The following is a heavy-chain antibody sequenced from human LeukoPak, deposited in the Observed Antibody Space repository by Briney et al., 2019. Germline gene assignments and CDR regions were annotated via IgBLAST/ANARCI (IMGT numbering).Heavy chain of an antibody. CDR2: IYYSGST. CDR3: ARQSLYSSSWYYYYYMDV. CDR1: GGSISSSSYY. J-gene: IGHJ6*03. Sequence: PSETLSLTCTVSGGSISSSSYYWGWIRQPPGKGLEWIGSIYYSGSTYYNPSLKSRVTISVDMSKNQFSLKLSSVTAADTAVYYCARQSLYSSSWYYYYYMDVWGKGTTVTVSS. D-gene: IGHD6-13*01. V-gene: IGHV4-39*07.